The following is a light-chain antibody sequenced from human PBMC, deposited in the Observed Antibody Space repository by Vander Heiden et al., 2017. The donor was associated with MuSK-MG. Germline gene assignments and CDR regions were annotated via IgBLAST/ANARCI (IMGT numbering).Light chain of an antibody. J-gene: IGKJ2*01. CDR2: DTS. Sequence: DVQMTQSPSSLPASVGDRVTHTCRPSQNIAYYLNWYQQKPGEAPKLLIFDTSSLQSGVPSRFSDSGAGTEFTLTISSLQPEDFATYYCQQSYSTPYTFGQGTKLEI. V-gene: IGKV1-39*01. CDR3: QQSYSTPYT. CDR1: QNIAYY.